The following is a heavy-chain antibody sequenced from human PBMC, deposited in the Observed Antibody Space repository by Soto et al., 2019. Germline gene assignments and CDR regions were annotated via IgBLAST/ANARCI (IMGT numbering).Heavy chain of an antibody. D-gene: IGHD5-18*01. CDR2: IYYSGST. CDR1: GGSISSYY. J-gene: IGHJ4*02. V-gene: IGHV4-59*08. Sequence: SETLSLTCTVSGGSISSYYWSWIGQPPGKGLEWIGYIYYSGSTNYNPSLKSRVTISVDTSKNQFSLKLSSVTAADTAVYYCARRSWIQLEYYFDYWGQGTLVTVSS. CDR3: ARRSWIQLEYYFDY.